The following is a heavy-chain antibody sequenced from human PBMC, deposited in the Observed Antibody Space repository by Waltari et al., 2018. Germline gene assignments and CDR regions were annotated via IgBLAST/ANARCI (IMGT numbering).Heavy chain of an antibody. D-gene: IGHD3-10*01. CDR3: ARGSNYGSGSCIGSFDF. J-gene: IGHJ4*02. CDR2: IYSSGST. V-gene: IGHV4-4*07. CDR1: VGSISSFH. Sequence: QVQLQESGPGLVKPSETLSRTCNGSVGSISSFHWSWIRQSAGKGLEWIGRIYSSGSTNYNPSLKSRVTMSVDTSKNQFSLRLTSMTAADTAVYYCARGSNYGSGSCIGSFDFWGQGTLVTVSS.